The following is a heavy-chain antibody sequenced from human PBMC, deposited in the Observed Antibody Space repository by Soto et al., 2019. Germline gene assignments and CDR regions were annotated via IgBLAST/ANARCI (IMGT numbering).Heavy chain of an antibody. V-gene: IGHV3-30-3*01. CDR2: ISYDGSNK. J-gene: IGHJ4*02. D-gene: IGHD4-17*01. Sequence: QVQLVESGGGVVQPGRSLRLSCAASGFTFSSYAMHWVRQAPGKGLEWVAVISYDGSNKYYADSVKGRFTISRDNSKNTLYLQMNSLRAEDTAVYYCARDRDYVWSYLDYWGQGTLVTVSS. CDR3: ARDRDYVWSYLDY. CDR1: GFTFSSYA.